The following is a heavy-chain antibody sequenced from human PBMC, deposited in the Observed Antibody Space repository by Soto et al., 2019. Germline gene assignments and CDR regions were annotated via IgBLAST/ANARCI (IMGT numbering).Heavy chain of an antibody. CDR3: LLGYCSGGSCRNYYYYMDV. V-gene: IGHV4-39*01. J-gene: IGHJ6*03. D-gene: IGHD2-15*01. CDR1: GGSISSSSYY. CDR2: IYYSGST. Sequence: QLQLQESGPGLVKPSETLSLTCTVSGGSISSSSYYWGWIRQPPGKGLEWIGSIYYSGSTYYNPSLKSRVTISVDASKNQFSLKLSSVTAADKAVYYHLLGYCSGGSCRNYYYYMDVWGKGTTVTVSS.